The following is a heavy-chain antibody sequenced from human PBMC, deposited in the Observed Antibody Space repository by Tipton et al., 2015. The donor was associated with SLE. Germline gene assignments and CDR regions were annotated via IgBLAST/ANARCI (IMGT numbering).Heavy chain of an antibody. CDR3: ARGARAYSSSWFGFDY. CDR1: GGSFSGYY. CDR2: INHSGSP. J-gene: IGHJ4*02. D-gene: IGHD6-13*01. Sequence: TLSLTCAVYGGSFSGYYWSWIRQPPGKGLEWIGEINHSGSPNYNPSLKSRVTISVDTSKNQSSLKLSSVTAADTAVYYCARGARAYSSSWFGFDYWGQGTLATVSS. V-gene: IGHV4-34*01.